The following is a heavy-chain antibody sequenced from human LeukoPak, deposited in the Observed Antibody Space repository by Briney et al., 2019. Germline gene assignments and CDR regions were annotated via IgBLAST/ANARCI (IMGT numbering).Heavy chain of an antibody. V-gene: IGHV3-7*01. CDR1: GFTFSNYW. J-gene: IGHJ4*02. Sequence: PGGSLRLSRAVSGFTFSNYWMAWVRQAPGKGLEWVANIKQDGSEKYYVDSVKGRFTISRDNAKNSLYLQMNSLRGEDTAVYYCATHSVGVLPIATFDYWGQGTLVTVSS. CDR3: ATHSVGVLPIATFDY. CDR2: IKQDGSEK. D-gene: IGHD2/OR15-2a*01.